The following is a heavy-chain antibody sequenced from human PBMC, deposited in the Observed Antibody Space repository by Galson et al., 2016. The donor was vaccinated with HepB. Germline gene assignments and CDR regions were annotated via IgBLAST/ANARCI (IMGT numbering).Heavy chain of an antibody. J-gene: IGHJ4*02. Sequence: TLSLTCTVSGGSISSGGYYWSWIRQHPGKGLEWIGYIYYSWSTYYNPSLRSRVTISADTSKNQFPLKLSSVTAADTAVYYCASWGYSSSRYSDYWGQGTLVTVSS. D-gene: IGHD6-13*01. CDR2: IYYSWST. CDR3: ASWGYSSSRYSDY. CDR1: GGSISSGGYY. V-gene: IGHV4-31*03.